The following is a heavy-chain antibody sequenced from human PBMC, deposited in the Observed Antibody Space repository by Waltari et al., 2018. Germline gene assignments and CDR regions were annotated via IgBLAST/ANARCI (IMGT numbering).Heavy chain of an antibody. CDR2: TYRGESYT. CDR3: AGGGREVRGDALDI. J-gene: IGHJ3*02. CDR1: GYSFTSHC. D-gene: IGHD3-10*01. V-gene: IGHV5-51*01. Sequence: DVQLVQSGAAVEKPGESLKISCMGFGYSFTSHCSGWVRQVPGQGLEWMGITYRGESYTRDGPSRQGQVTISSDKSISTAYLQWSSRKAADTAMYYCAGGGREVRGDALDIWGQGTMVTVSS.